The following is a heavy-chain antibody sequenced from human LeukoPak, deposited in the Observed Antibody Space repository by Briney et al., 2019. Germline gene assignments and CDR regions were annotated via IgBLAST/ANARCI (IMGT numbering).Heavy chain of an antibody. J-gene: IGHJ6*03. Sequence: SETLSLTCTVSGGSISSSSYYWSWIRQPPGKGLEWIGYIYYSGSTNYNPSLKSRVTISVDTSKNQFSLKLSSVTAADTAVYYCARAPYGDIVVVPAAIQYDYYYYYMDVWGKGTTVTVSS. V-gene: IGHV4-61*01. CDR2: IYYSGST. D-gene: IGHD2-2*02. CDR3: ARAPYGDIVVVPAAIQYDYYYYYMDV. CDR1: GGSISSSSYY.